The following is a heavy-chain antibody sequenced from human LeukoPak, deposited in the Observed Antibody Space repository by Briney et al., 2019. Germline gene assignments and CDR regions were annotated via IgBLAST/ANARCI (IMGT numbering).Heavy chain of an antibody. D-gene: IGHD3-10*01. V-gene: IGHV4-59*08. CDR3: ARHGRGYYNGMDV. CDR2: NYYSGST. J-gene: IGHJ6*02. CDR1: VGSISSYY. Sequence: SQTLCLTCTVSVGSISSYYWSWVRQPPARGLEWSVYNYYSGSTNFNPALKSRVIISVDTSKNQFSLKVSSVTAADTAVYYCARHGRGYYNGMDVWGQGTTVTVSS.